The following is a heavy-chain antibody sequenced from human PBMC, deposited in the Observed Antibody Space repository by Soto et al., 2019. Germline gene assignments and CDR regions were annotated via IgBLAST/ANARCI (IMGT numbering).Heavy chain of an antibody. Sequence: QVQLVESGGGLVKPGGSLRLSCAASGFTFSDHYMAWIRQAPGKGLEWLSYISDRGSTTYLATSVKGRFTVSRDNAKNSLHLQLNILRAEDTAVYYCARGPELAPPIVFDPWGQGTLVTVSS. CDR2: ISDRGSTT. J-gene: IGHJ5*02. V-gene: IGHV3-11*01. CDR3: ARGPELAPPIVFDP. D-gene: IGHD1-26*01. CDR1: GFTFSDHY.